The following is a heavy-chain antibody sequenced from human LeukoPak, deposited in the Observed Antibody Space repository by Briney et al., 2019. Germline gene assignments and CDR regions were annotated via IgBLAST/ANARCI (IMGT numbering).Heavy chain of an antibody. V-gene: IGHV4-59*01. D-gene: IGHD3-3*01. CDR3: ASTGYDFWSGYYGNFDY. Sequence: SETLSLTCTVSGGSISSYYWSWIRQPPGKGLEWTGYIYYSGSTNYNPSLKSRVTISVDTSKNQFSLKLSSVTAADTAVYYCASTGYDFWSGYYGNFDYWGQGTLVTVSS. CDR2: IYYSGST. CDR1: GGSISSYY. J-gene: IGHJ4*02.